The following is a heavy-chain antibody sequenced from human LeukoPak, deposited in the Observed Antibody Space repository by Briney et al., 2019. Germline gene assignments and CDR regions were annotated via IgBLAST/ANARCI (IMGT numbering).Heavy chain of an antibody. J-gene: IGHJ6*03. CDR2: IYYSGST. V-gene: IGHV4-59*01. Sequence: SETLSLTCTVSGGSISNYFWSWIRQPPGKGLEWIGYIYYSGSTNYNPSLKSRVTISVDTSKNQFSLKLSSVTAADTAVYYCASGCSSTSCYPSYYCYYYMDVWGKGTTVTVSS. D-gene: IGHD2-2*01. CDR3: ASGCSSTSCYPSYYCYYYMDV. CDR1: GGSISNYF.